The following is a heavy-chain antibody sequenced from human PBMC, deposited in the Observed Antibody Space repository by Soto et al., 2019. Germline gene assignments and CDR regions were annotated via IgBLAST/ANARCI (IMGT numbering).Heavy chain of an antibody. J-gene: IGHJ6*02. V-gene: IGHV1-18*01. Sequence: ASVKVSCKASGYTFTSYGISWVRQAPGQGLEWMGWISAYNGNTNYAQKLQGRVTMTTDTSTSTAYMELRSLRSDDTAVYYCSRDAVAGTPTYYYYYGTDVWGQGTTVTVSS. CDR2: ISAYNGNT. CDR1: GYTFTSYG. D-gene: IGHD6-19*01. CDR3: SRDAVAGTPTYYYYYGTDV.